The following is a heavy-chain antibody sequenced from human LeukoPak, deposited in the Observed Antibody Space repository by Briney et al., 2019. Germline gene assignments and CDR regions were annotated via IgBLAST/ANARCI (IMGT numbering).Heavy chain of an antibody. CDR2: IYTSGST. D-gene: IGHD2-21*02. Sequence: PSQTLSLTCTVSGGSISSGSYYWSWIRQPAGKGLEWIGRIYTSGSTNYNPSLKSRVTISVDTSKNQFSLKLSSVTAADTAVYYCARVGCGGDCYSGLYYFDYWGQGTLVTVSS. CDR1: GGSISSGSYY. V-gene: IGHV4-61*02. CDR3: ARVGCGGDCYSGLYYFDY. J-gene: IGHJ4*02.